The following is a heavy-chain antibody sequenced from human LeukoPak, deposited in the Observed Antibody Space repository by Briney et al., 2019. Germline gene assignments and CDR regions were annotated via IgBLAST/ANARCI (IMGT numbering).Heavy chain of an antibody. CDR1: GGSISSSSYY. CDR2: IYYSGST. Sequence: PSETLSLTCTVSGGSISSSSYYWGWIRQPPGKGLEWIGSIYYSGSTYYNPSLKSRVTISVDTSKNQFSLKLSSVTAADTAVYYCASFSDYGGNFFDYWGRGTLVTVSS. D-gene: IGHD4-23*01. J-gene: IGHJ4*02. V-gene: IGHV4-39*01. CDR3: ASFSDYGGNFFDY.